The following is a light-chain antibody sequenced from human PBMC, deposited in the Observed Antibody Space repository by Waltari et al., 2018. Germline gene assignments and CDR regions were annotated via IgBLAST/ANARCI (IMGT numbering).Light chain of an antibody. CDR3: QQYKSYPLT. J-gene: IGKJ4*01. Sequence: EIVLTQSPGTLSLSPGERATLSCRASQSVSKYLAWYQQRPGQAPRLLIYAASTRATGIPDRFSGSGSGTDFSLTISRLEPEDFATYYCQQYKSYPLTFGGGTKVDIK. V-gene: IGKV3-20*01. CDR1: QSVSKY. CDR2: AAS.